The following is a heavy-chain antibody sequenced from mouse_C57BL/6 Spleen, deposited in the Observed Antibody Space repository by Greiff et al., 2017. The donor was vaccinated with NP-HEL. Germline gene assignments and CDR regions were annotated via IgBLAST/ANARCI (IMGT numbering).Heavy chain of an antibody. J-gene: IGHJ2*01. CDR2: ISSGSSTI. CDR1: GFTFSDYG. CDR3: ARGPHYYGSRGDYFDY. V-gene: IGHV5-17*01. Sequence: ESGGGLVKPGGSLKLSCAASGFTFSDYGMHWVRQAPEKGLEWVAYISSGSSTIYYADTVKGRFTISRDNAKNTLFLQMTSLRSEDTAMYYCARGPHYYGSRGDYFDYWGQGTTLTVSS. D-gene: IGHD1-1*01.